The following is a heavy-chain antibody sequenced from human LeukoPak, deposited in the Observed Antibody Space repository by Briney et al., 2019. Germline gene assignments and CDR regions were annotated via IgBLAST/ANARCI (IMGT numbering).Heavy chain of an antibody. J-gene: IGHJ4*02. CDR1: GYTFTDYF. CDR2: INPNTGDT. D-gene: IGHD3-22*01. CDR3: AREDYYDSGSNNY. Sequence: ASVKVSCKASGYTFTDYFMHWVRQAPGQGLEWMGWINPNTGDTNYAQKFQGRVPMTRNTSISTAYMELSSLRSEDTAVYYCAREDYYDSGSNNYWGQGTLVTVSS. V-gene: IGHV1-2*02.